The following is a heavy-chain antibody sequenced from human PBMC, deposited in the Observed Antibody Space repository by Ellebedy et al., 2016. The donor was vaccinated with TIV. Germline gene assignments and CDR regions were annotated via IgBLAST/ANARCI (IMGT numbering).Heavy chain of an antibody. J-gene: IGHJ6*02. CDR1: GGSISSYY. D-gene: IGHD2-15*01. CDR2: IYYSGST. CDR3: ASGSIYYYYGMDV. V-gene: IGHV4-59*08. Sequence: SETLSLTXTVSGGSISSYYWSWIRQPPGKGLEWIGYIYYSGSTNYNPSLKSRVTISVDTSKNQFSLKLSSVTAADTAVYYCASGSIYYYYGMDVWGQGTTVTVSS.